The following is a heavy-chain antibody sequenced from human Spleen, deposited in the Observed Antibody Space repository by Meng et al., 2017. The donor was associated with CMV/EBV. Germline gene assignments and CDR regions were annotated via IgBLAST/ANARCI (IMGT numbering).Heavy chain of an antibody. Sequence: SETLSLTCTVSGGSISSSSYYWGWIRQPPGKGLEWIGSFYYSGATYYNPSLKSRVTISVDTSKNQFSLKLSSVTAADTAVYYCARGARLGDVWGQGTTVTVSS. V-gene: IGHV4-39*07. CDR1: GGSISSSSYY. J-gene: IGHJ6*02. D-gene: IGHD6-25*01. CDR3: ARGARLGDV. CDR2: FYYSGAT.